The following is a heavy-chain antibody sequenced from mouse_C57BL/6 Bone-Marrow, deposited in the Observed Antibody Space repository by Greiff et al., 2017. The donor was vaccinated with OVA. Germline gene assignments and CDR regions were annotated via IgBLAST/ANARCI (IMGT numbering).Heavy chain of an antibody. CDR1: EYEFPSHD. Sequence: EVKLMESGGGLVQPGESLKLSCESNEYEFPSHDMSWVRKTPEKRLELVAAINSDGGSTYYPDTMERRFIISRDNTKKTLYLQMSSLRSEDTALYYCARQVTTERDYAMDYWGQGTSVTVSS. V-gene: IGHV5-2*01. CDR3: ARQVTTERDYAMDY. J-gene: IGHJ4*01. D-gene: IGHD2-2*01. CDR2: INSDGGST.